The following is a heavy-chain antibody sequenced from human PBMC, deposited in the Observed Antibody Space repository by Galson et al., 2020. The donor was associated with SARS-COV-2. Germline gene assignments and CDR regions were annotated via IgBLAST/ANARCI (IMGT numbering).Heavy chain of an antibody. Sequence: GESLKISCKGSGYSFTSYWIGWVRQMPGKGLEWMGIIYPGDSDTRYSPSFQGQVTISADKSISTAYLQWSSLKASDTAMYYCARLGGIVGATKGMGDYWGQGTLVTVSS. J-gene: IGHJ4*02. D-gene: IGHD1-26*01. CDR1: GYSFTSYW. CDR2: IYPGDSDT. V-gene: IGHV5-51*01. CDR3: ARLGGIVGATKGMGDY.